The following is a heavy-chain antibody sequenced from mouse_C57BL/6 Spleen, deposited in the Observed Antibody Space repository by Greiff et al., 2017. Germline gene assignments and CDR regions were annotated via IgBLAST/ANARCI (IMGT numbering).Heavy chain of an antibody. CDR3: ASTRVTDWYFDV. J-gene: IGHJ1*03. Sequence: VQLQQPGAELVKPGASVKLSCKASGYTFTSYWMHWVKQRPGQGLEWIGMIHPNSGSTNYNEKFKSKATLTVDKSSSTAYMQLSSLTSEDSAVXYCASTRVTDWYFDVWGTGTTVTVSS. CDR1: GYTFTSYW. CDR2: IHPNSGST. D-gene: IGHD2-2*01. V-gene: IGHV1-64*01.